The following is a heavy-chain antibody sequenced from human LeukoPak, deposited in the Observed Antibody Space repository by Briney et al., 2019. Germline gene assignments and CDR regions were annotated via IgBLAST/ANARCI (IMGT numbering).Heavy chain of an antibody. V-gene: IGHV3-21*01. J-gene: IGHJ4*02. CDR3: ARARQRYSSSWYWRFDY. CDR2: ISSSSSYI. D-gene: IGHD6-13*01. CDR1: GFTFSSYS. Sequence: PGGSLRLSCAASGFTFSSYSMNWVRQAPGKELEWVSSISSSSSYIYYADSVKGRFTISRDNAKNSLYLQMNSLRAEDTAVYYCARARQRYSSSWYWRFDYWGQGTLVTVSS.